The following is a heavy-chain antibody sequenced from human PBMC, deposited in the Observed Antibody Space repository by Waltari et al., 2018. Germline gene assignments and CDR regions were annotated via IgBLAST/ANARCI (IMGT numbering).Heavy chain of an antibody. Sequence: QVQLQQWGAGLLKPSETLSLTCAVYGGSFSGYYWSWIRQPPGKGLEWIGEINHDGRTHDSPSLKSRVNISGATAKNQFSLELSSVTAADTAVYYCAREPTQYCSSTSCYPLWGQGTLVTVSS. CDR3: AREPTQYCSSTSCYPL. V-gene: IGHV4-34*01. J-gene: IGHJ4*02. CDR2: INHDGRT. CDR1: GGSFSGYY. D-gene: IGHD2-2*01.